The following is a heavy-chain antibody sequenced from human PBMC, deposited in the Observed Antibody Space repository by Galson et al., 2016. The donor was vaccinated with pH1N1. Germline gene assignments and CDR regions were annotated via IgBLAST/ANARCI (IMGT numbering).Heavy chain of an antibody. Sequence: SCKAPGYTFNRCDISWVRQAAGQGLEWMGWMNPDSGNTGYALKFQGSGKMTRNTSISIAYLELSGLTFGDTAVYYCVDNSRWGQGTPVVVSS. CDR3: VDNSR. V-gene: IGHV1-8*01. CDR2: MNPDSGNT. J-gene: IGHJ1*01. CDR1: GYTFNRCD. D-gene: IGHD3-9*01.